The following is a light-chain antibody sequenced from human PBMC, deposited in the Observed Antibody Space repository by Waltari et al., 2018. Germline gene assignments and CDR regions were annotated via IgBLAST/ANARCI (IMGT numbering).Light chain of an antibody. CDR1: SNDVGAYNY. CDR3: NSYAGSNNNV. Sequence: QSALTQPPSASGSPGQSVTISCTGTSNDVGAYNYVSWYQQHPGKAPKLMIYEVTKRRSGVPDRFSGSKSGNTASLTVSGLQAEDEADYYCNSYAGSNNNVFGTGTKVTVL. J-gene: IGLJ1*01. V-gene: IGLV2-8*01. CDR2: EVT.